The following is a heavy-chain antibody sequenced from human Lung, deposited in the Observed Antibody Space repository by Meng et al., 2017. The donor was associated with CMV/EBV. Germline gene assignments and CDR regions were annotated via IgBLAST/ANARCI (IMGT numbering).Heavy chain of an antibody. D-gene: IGHD3-9*01. CDR3: AGHYDILTGLSA. V-gene: IGHV3-21*06. J-gene: IGHJ5*01. CDR2: ISTSATYI. CDR1: GFTFSGYN. Sequence: SCAASGFTFSGYNMHWVRQAPGKGLEWVSSISTSATYIYYADSVKGRFTISRVNAKNSLFLQMNSLRAEDTAVYYCAGHYDILTGLSAWGHGTVVTVDS.